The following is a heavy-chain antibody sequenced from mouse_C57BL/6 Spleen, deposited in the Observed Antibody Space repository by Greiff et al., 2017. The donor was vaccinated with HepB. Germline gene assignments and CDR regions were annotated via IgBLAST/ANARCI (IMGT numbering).Heavy chain of an antibody. J-gene: IGHJ2*01. CDR3: AKRNYGSSYGYFDY. Sequence: DVKLQESGAELVRPGSSVKMSCKTSGYTFTSYGINWVKQRPGQGLEWIGYIYIGNGYTEYNEKFKGKATLTSDTSSSTAYMQLSSLTSEDSAIYFCAKRNYGSSYGYFDYWGQGTTLTVSS. CDR2: IYIGNGYT. V-gene: IGHV1-58*01. CDR1: GYTFTSYG. D-gene: IGHD1-1*01.